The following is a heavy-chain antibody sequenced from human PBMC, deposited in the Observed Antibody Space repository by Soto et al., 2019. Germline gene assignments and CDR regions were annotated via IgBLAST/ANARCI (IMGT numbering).Heavy chain of an antibody. CDR3: ARDKLEIRGLYYYGMDV. J-gene: IGHJ6*02. V-gene: IGHV3-53*02. D-gene: IGHD1-7*01. CDR1: GFTVRSNY. Sequence: EVQLVETGGGLIQPGGSLRLSCAASGFTVRSNYMSWVRQAPGKGLEWVSVIYISGSTYYADSVTGRFTISRDNSKNTLYLQMNSLRAEDTAVYYCARDKLEIRGLYYYGMDVWGQGTTVTVSS. CDR2: IYISGST.